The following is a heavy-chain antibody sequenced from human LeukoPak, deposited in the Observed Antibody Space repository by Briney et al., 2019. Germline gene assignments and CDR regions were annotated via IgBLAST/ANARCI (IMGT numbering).Heavy chain of an antibody. J-gene: IGHJ3*02. Sequence: SETLSLTCTVSGGSISSHYWIWLRQPPGKGLEGIGYFYYSGSTNYNPSLQSRVTISVDTSKNHFSLKLTSVTAADTAVYYCTRLLDNDSSGYPDTFDMWGQGTMVTVSS. CDR1: GGSISSHY. V-gene: IGHV4-59*11. D-gene: IGHD3-22*01. CDR3: TRLLDNDSSGYPDTFDM. CDR2: FYYSGST.